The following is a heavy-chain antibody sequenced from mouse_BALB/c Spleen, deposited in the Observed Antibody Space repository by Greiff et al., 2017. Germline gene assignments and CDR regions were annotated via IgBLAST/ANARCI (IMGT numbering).Heavy chain of an antibody. Sequence: QVQLQQSGAELAKPGASVKMSCKASGYTFTSYWMHWVKQRPGQGLEWIGYINPSTGYTEYNQKFKDKATLTADKSSSTAYMQLSSLTSEDSAVYYCARSGEVRRPFGYWGQGTTLTVSS. D-gene: IGHD2-14*01. V-gene: IGHV1-7*01. CDR1: GYTFTSYW. J-gene: IGHJ2*01. CDR2: INPSTGYT. CDR3: ARSGEVRRPFGY.